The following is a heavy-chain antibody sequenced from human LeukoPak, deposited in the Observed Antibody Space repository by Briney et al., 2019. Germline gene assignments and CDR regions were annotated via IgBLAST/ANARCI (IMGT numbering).Heavy chain of an antibody. CDR1: GGSISSGGYY. D-gene: IGHD2-15*01. V-gene: IGHV4-31*03. Sequence: SETLSLTCTVSGGSISSGGYYWSWIRQHPGKGLEWIGYIYYSGSTYYNPSLKSRVTISVDTSKNQFSLKLSSVTAADTAVYYCARELGYCSGGSCHPGGFFFDYWGQGTLVTISS. CDR2: IYYSGST. CDR3: ARELGYCSGGSCHPGGFFFDY. J-gene: IGHJ4*02.